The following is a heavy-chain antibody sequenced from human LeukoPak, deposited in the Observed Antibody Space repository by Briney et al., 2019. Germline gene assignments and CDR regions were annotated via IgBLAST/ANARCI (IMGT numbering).Heavy chain of an antibody. CDR2: IYYSGSN. CDR1: GGSISSYY. D-gene: IGHD3-22*01. CDR3: ARDRMGYDSSGYYWSGWFDP. Sequence: PSETLSLTCTVSGGSISSYYWSWVRQPPGKGLEGIGYIYYSGSNNYNPSLTSRVTISVDTSKNQFSLKLSSVTAADTAVYYCARDRMGYDSSGYYWSGWFDPWGQGTLVTVSS. J-gene: IGHJ5*02. V-gene: IGHV4-59*01.